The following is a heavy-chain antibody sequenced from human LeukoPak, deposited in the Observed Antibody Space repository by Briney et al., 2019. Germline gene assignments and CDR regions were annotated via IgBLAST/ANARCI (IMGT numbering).Heavy chain of an antibody. J-gene: IGHJ6*04. CDR3: ARDAGVYAIPEDV. CDR1: GFTFSSYS. CDR2: ISSSSSYI. D-gene: IGHD2-8*01. V-gene: IGHV3-21*01. Sequence: GGSLRLSCAASGFTFSSYSMTWVRQAPGKGLEWVSSISSSSSYIYYADSVKGRFTISRDNAKNSLYLQMNSLRAEDTAVYYCARDAGVYAIPEDVWGKGTTVTVSS.